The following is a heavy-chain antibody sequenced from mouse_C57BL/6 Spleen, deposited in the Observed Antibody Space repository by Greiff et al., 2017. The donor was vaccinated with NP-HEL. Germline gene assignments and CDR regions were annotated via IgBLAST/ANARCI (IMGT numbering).Heavy chain of an antibody. CDR1: GFTFSNYW. D-gene: IGHD3-3*01. J-gene: IGHJ1*03. V-gene: IGHV6-3*01. CDR2: IRLKSDNYAT. Sequence: EVQLVESGGGLVQPGGSMKLSCVASGFTFSNYWMNWVRQSPEKGLEWVAQIRLKSDNYATHYAKSVKGRFTISRDDSKSSVYLQMNNLRAEDTGIYYCTGGGGDVNWYFDVWGTGTTVTVSS. CDR3: TGGGGDVNWYFDV.